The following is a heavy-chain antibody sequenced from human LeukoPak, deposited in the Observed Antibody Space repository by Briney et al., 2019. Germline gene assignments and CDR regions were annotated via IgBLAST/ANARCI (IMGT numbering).Heavy chain of an antibody. CDR1: GYTFTSYD. Sequence: GASVKVSCKASGYTFTSYDINWVRQATGQGLEWMGWMNPNSGGTNYAQKFQGRVTMTRDTSISTAYMELSRLRSDDTAVYYCARGNFDYWGQGTLVTVSS. CDR3: ARGNFDY. V-gene: IGHV1-2*02. CDR2: MNPNSGGT. J-gene: IGHJ4*02.